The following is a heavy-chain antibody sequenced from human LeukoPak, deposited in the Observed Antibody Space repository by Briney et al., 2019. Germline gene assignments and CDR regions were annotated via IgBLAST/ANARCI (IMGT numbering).Heavy chain of an antibody. CDR1: GGSISAYY. Sequence: PSQTLSLTCTVSGGSISAYYWTWIRQPPGKGLEFIGYINHSGSTNYNPSLKSRVTISVDTSKNQFSLRLSSVTAADTAVYYCARVGGDSSGYYRLDYWGRGTLVTVSS. V-gene: IGHV4-59*01. D-gene: IGHD3-22*01. CDR2: INHSGST. CDR3: ARVGGDSSGYYRLDY. J-gene: IGHJ4*02.